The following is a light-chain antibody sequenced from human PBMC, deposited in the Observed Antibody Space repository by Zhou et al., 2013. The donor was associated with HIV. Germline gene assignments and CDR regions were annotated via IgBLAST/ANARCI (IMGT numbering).Light chain of an antibody. Sequence: DIQMTQSPSSLSASIGDRVTITCRASQGIANYLAWYQQKPGNPPKVLIYAASSLQSGVPSRFSGTRSGTDFTLTISSLQPEDVAVYYCQKYNSDPLIFGPGTKVDI. V-gene: IGKV1-27*01. CDR1: QGIANY. CDR2: AAS. CDR3: QKYNSDPLI. J-gene: IGKJ3*01.